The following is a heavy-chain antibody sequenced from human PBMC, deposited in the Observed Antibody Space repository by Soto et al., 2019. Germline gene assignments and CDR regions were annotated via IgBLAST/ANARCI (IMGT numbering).Heavy chain of an antibody. V-gene: IGHV3-23*01. D-gene: IGHD2-15*01. CDR3: AKDGALAPTPYFFDY. Sequence: GGSLRLSCAASGGTFSTYAMSWVRQAPGKGLEWVSTISGSGGSTYYADSVKGRFTISRDSSKNTLYLQMNSLRAEDTAVYYCAKDGALAPTPYFFDYWGQGTLVTVSS. J-gene: IGHJ4*02. CDR1: GGTFSTYA. CDR2: ISGSGGST.